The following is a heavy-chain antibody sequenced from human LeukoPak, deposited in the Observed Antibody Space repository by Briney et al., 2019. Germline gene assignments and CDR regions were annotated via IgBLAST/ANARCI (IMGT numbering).Heavy chain of an antibody. J-gene: IGHJ4*02. CDR1: GFTFSSYA. CDR2: ISGSGGST. CDR3: AKDYSYGDYVEDYFDY. Sequence: GGSLRLSCAASGFTFSSYAMNWVRQAPGKGLEWVSSISGSGGSTYYADSVKGRFTISRDNAKNSLYLQMNSLRAEDTALYYCAKDYSYGDYVEDYFDYWGQGTLVTVSS. V-gene: IGHV3-23*01. D-gene: IGHD4-17*01.